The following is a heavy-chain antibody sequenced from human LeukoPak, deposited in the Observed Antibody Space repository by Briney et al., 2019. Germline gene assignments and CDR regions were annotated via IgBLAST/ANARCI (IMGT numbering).Heavy chain of an antibody. CDR3: AGAYCGGDCYSGRAFDI. Sequence: SETLSLTCAVSGGSISSSYWWSWVRQPPGKGLEWIGEVYHSGSTNYYPSLKSRVTISIEKSKNQFSLKLSSVTAADTAVYYCAGAYCGGDCYSGRAFDIWGQGTMVTVSS. D-gene: IGHD2-21*02. V-gene: IGHV4-4*02. CDR2: VYHSGST. J-gene: IGHJ3*02. CDR1: GGSISSSYW.